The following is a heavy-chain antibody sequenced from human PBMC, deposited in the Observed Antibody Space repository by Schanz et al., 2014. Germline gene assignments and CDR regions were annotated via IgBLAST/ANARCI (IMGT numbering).Heavy chain of an antibody. CDR3: ARAPVTVGPYHYYMDV. Sequence: EVQLVESGGGLVEPGGSLRLSCAASGFTFSTHAMSWVRQAPGKGLEWVSYVSRSTPDIYYAESVKGRFTISRDNAKNSLYLQMNGLRAEDTAVYYCARAPVTVGPYHYYMDVWGKGTTVTVSS. V-gene: IGHV3-21*01. J-gene: IGHJ6*03. CDR2: VSRSTPDI. D-gene: IGHD4-17*01. CDR1: GFTFSTHA.